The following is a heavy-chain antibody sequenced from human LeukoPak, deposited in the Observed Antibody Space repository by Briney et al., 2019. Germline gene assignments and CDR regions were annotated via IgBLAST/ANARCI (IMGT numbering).Heavy chain of an antibody. Sequence: PGVSVRLSCAASGFTFCNYYMDWVPQAPGKGREWGGRIKNKANSYTTKYAACVKGRFTISRDDSQNYLYLQMDSLKTEDTAVYYWAILDGGEAYNWFDPWGQGTLVTVSS. CDR2: IKNKANSYTT. V-gene: IGHV3-72*01. CDR3: AILDGGEAYNWFDP. CDR1: GFTFCNYY. J-gene: IGHJ5*02. D-gene: IGHD2-21*01.